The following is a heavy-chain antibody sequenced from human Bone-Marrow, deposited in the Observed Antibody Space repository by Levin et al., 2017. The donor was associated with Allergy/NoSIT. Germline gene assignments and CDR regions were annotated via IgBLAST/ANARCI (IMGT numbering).Heavy chain of an antibody. Sequence: RSSCAASGFTFDDYAMHWVRQAPGKGLEWVAGISWNSNNIDYADSVKGRFIISRDNAKNSLYLEMNSLRLEDTALYYCAKDRLLGVVYGGLFDSWGQGTRVTVSS. CDR3: AKDRLLGVVYGGLFDS. CDR2: ISWNSNNI. CDR1: GFTFDDYA. V-gene: IGHV3-9*01. D-gene: IGHD2-8*02. J-gene: IGHJ4*02.